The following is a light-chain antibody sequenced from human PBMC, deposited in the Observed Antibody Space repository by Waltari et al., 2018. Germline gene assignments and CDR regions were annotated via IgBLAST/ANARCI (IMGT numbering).Light chain of an antibody. CDR2: GGS. V-gene: IGKV3-20*01. CDR3: QQYGTSPPT. J-gene: IGKJ1*01. Sequence: EIVLTQSPGTLYLSPGERATLSCRAGQSVTGNYVAWSRQKPGQAPRLLIYGGSDRATGVPDRFSGSGFGTQFTLTIQRVEPEDFAVVYCQQYGTSPPTFGQGTRIEIK. CDR1: QSVTGNY.